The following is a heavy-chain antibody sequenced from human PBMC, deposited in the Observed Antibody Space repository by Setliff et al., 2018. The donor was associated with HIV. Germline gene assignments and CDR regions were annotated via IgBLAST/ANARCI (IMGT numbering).Heavy chain of an antibody. CDR3: ARGAPYCNHGICHLFDY. D-gene: IGHD2-8*01. CDR2: ISYSGST. Sequence: SETLSLTCSVSGGSIKSGDYYWSWVRQRPGKGLEWIGYISYSGSTYSDPSLKSRVAMSVDTSKNQFSLKLTSVTAADTAVYYCARGAPYCNHGICHLFDYWGHGNLVTVS. V-gene: IGHV4-31*03. CDR1: GGSIKSGDYY. J-gene: IGHJ4*01.